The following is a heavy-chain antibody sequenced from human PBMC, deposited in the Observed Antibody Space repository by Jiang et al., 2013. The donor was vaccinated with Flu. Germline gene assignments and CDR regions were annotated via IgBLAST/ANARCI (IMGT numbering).Heavy chain of an antibody. CDR1: GGSISSGGYY. V-gene: IGHV4-31*03. Sequence: CSGLVKPSQTLSLTCTVSGGSISSGGYYWSWIRQHPGKGLEWIGYIYYSGSTYYNPSLKSRVTVSVDTSKNQFSLKLSSVTAADTAVYYCARDRVATSGWFDPWGQGTLVTVSS. CDR3: ARDRVATSGWFDP. D-gene: IGHD5-12*01. J-gene: IGHJ5*02. CDR2: IYYSGST.